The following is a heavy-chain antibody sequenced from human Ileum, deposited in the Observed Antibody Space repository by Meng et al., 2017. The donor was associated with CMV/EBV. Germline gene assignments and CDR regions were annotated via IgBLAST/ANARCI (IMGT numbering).Heavy chain of an antibody. D-gene: IGHD3-22*01. V-gene: IGHV1-2*02. CDR3: ARATNPMIVLYYFAY. J-gene: IGHJ4*02. CDR2: INPNSGGT. Sequence: ASVKVSCKASGYTFTGYYMHWVRQAPGQGLEWMGWINPNSGGTNYAQKFQGRVTMTRDTSISTAYMELSRLRSDDTAVYYCARATNPMIVLYYFAYWGQGTLVTVSS. CDR1: GYTFTGYY.